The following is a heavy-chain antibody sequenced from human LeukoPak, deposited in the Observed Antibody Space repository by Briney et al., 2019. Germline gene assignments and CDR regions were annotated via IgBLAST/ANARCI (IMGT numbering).Heavy chain of an antibody. D-gene: IGHD5-18*01. J-gene: IGHJ4*02. Sequence: PSEAPSLTCTVSGYSISSGYYWGWIRQPPGKGLEWIGSIYHSGSTYYNPSLKSRVTISVDTSKNQFSLKLSSVTAADTAVYYCARDSQVTRTYFDYWGQGTLVTVSS. CDR1: GYSISSGYY. CDR2: IYHSGST. CDR3: ARDSQVTRTYFDY. V-gene: IGHV4-38-2*02.